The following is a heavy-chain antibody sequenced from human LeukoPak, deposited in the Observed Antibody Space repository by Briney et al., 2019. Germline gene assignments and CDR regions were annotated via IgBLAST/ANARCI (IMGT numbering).Heavy chain of an antibody. V-gene: IGHV1-8*03. D-gene: IGHD2-2*01. J-gene: IGHJ4*02. CDR3: AREASPRYQLLSG. CDR2: MNPNSGNT. Sequence: ASVKVSCKASGYTFTDYYMHWVRQATGQGLEWMGWMNPNSGNTGYAQKFQGRVTITRNTSISTAYMELSSLRSEDTAVYYCAREASPRYQLLSGWGQGTLVTVSS. CDR1: GYTFTDYY.